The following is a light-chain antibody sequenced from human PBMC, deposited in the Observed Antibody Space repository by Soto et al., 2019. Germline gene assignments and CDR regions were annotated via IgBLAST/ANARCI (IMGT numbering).Light chain of an antibody. V-gene: IGKV1-17*01. CDR2: AAS. CDR3: LQHNSYRQGLT. J-gene: IGKJ4*01. Sequence: DIHMTQSPSSLSASVLDRVTMTFLASQGMRNDLGWYQQKPGKAPKRLIYAASSLHSGVPSRFSGSGSGTEFTLTISSLQPEDFATYYCLQHNSYRQGLTFGGGTKVDIK. CDR1: QGMRND.